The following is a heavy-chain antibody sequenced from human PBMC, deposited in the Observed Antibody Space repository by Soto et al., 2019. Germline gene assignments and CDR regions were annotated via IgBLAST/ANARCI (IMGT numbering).Heavy chain of an antibody. CDR3: AKDQGYSTSYYGYVDL. V-gene: IGHV3-9*01. J-gene: IGHJ2*01. Sequence: EVQLVESGGGLVQPGRSLRLSCAASGFTFEDYAMHWVRQPPGKGLEWVSGITWNSGIICYADSVKGRFPISRDNAKNSLDLQMNSLIPEDTALYYCAKDQGYSTSYYGYVDLWGRGALVTVSS. CDR1: GFTFEDYA. CDR2: ITWNSGII. D-gene: IGHD6-13*01.